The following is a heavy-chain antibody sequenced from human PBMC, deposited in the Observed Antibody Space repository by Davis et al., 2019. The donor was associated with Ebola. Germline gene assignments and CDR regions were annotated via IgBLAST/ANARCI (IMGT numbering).Heavy chain of an antibody. CDR1: GGSVSSAGYY. CDR2: IYYSGST. CDR3: ARHARGISADCFDP. D-gene: IGHD3-16*01. Sequence: SETLSLTCTVSGGSVSSAGYYWNWIRQPPGKGLEWIGYIYYSGSTDYSPSLNSRVTISVDTSKNQFSLKLRSVTAADTAVYYCARHARGISADCFDPWGQGTLVTVSS. J-gene: IGHJ5*02. V-gene: IGHV4-61*08.